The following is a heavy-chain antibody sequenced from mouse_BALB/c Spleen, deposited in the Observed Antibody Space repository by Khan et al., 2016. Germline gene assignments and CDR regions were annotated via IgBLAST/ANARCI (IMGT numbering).Heavy chain of an antibody. CDR1: GYSITSDSA. CDR3: ARLSALYAMDY. J-gene: IGHJ4*01. V-gene: IGHV3-2*02. Sequence: EVQLQESGPGLVKPSQSLSLTCTVTGYSITSDSAWNWIRQFPGNKLEWMGYINYSGSTRYNPSLKIRLSITRDTSKNQCFLKLNSVTPEETATNYCARLSALYAMDYWGQGTSVTVSS. CDR2: INYSGST.